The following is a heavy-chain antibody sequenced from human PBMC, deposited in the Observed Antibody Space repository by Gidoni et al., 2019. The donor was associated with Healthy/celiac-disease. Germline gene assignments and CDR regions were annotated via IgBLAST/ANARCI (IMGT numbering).Heavy chain of an antibody. D-gene: IGHD3-3*01. J-gene: IGHJ4*02. CDR1: GGSFSGYY. V-gene: IGHV4-34*01. Sequence: QAPLQLWGAGLLKPSATLSLTCAVYGGSFSGYYSSWIRQPPGTGLEVIGEINHSGSTNYNPALKSRVTISVDTSKNQFSLKLSSVTAADTAVYYCARGDYDFGSGYYYWGQGTLVTVSS. CDR2: INHSGST. CDR3: ARGDYDFGSGYYY.